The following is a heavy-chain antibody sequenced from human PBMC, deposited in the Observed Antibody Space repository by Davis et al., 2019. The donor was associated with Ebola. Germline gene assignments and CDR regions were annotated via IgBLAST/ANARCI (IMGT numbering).Heavy chain of an antibody. CDR2: IMQDGSEK. V-gene: IGHV3-7*03. D-gene: IGHD1-26*01. CDR3: ATSTGLGAHDAFDF. Sequence: GGSLRLSCAASGFTFSDHWMSWVRQAPGKGLEWVANIMQDGSEKNYVDSARGRLTISRDNAQNSLFLQMNSLRAEDTAVYYCATSTGLGAHDAFDFWGQGTVVSVSS. CDR1: GFTFSDHW. J-gene: IGHJ3*01.